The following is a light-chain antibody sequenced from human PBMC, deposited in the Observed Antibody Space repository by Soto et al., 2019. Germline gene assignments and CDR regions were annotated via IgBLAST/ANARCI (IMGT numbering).Light chain of an antibody. CDR2: TNN. J-gene: IGLJ1*01. CDR1: CSNIGSNT. Sequence: QSVLTQPPSASGTPGQRITIPFSGSCSNIGSNTVTWYQQLPRTAPKLLIYTNNQRPSGVPDRFSGSRSGTSASLAISGLQSGDEADYYCATWDDSLNGYVFGTGTKVTV. CDR3: ATWDDSLNGYV. V-gene: IGLV1-44*01.